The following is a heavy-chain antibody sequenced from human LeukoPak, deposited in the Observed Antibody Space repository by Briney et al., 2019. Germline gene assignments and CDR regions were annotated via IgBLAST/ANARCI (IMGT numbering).Heavy chain of an antibody. CDR1: GFFISSGYY. CDR3: ARNGTNNYFDY. V-gene: IGHV4-38-2*01. J-gene: IGHJ4*02. CDR2: IYHSGST. D-gene: IGHD2-2*01. Sequence: SETLSLTCAVSGFFISSGYYWGWIRQPPGKGLEWIGSIYHSGSTHYNPSLKSRVTISVDTSKNQFSLKLSSVTAADTAVYYCARNGTNNYFDYWGQGTLVTVSS.